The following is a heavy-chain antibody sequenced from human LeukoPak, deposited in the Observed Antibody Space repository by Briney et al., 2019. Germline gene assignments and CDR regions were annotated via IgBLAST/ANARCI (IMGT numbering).Heavy chain of an antibody. CDR1: GYTFTSYD. Sequence: GASVKVSCKASGYTFTSYDINWVRQATGQGLEWMGWMNPNSGNTGYAQKFQGRATMTRNTSISTAYMELSSLRSEDTAVYYCARVSGSYYVYYYYGMDVWGQGTTVTVSS. V-gene: IGHV1-8*01. CDR3: ARVSGSYYVYYYYGMDV. J-gene: IGHJ6*02. CDR2: MNPNSGNT. D-gene: IGHD1-26*01.